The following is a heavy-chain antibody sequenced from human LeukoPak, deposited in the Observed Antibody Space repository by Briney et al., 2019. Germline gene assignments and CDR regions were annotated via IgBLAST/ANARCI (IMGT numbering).Heavy chain of an antibody. J-gene: IGHJ2*01. CDR2: SYYSGST. CDR3: ARLVTINTVTTARYWYFDL. CDR1: SGSISSSSYY. V-gene: IGHV4-39*01. Sequence: PSETLSLTCTVSSGSISSSSYYWGWIRQPPGKGLEWIGSSYYSGSTYYNPSLKSRVTISVDTSKSQFSLKLSSVTAADTAVYFCARLVTINTVTTARYWYFDLWGRGTLVTVSS. D-gene: IGHD4-17*01.